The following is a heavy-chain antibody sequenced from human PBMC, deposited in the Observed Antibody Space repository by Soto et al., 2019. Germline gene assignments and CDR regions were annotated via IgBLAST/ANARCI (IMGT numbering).Heavy chain of an antibody. CDR2: ISYDGSNK. D-gene: IGHD1-26*01. Sequence: GGSLRLSCAASGFTFSSYAMHWVRQAPGKGLEWVAVISYDGSNKYYADSVKGRFTISRDNSKNTLYLQMNSLRAEDTAVYYCARDQRDSGSYYYFDYWGQGTLVTVSS. CDR3: ARDQRDSGSYYYFDY. CDR1: GFTFSSYA. J-gene: IGHJ4*02. V-gene: IGHV3-30-3*01.